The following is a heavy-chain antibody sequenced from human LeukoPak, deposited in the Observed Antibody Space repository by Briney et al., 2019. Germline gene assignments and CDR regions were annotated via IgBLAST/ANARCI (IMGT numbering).Heavy chain of an antibody. D-gene: IGHD5-18*01. V-gene: IGHV3-23*01. CDR2: IRNSDGST. Sequence: GGSLRLSCAASGFSVNTYTMYWVRQAPGKGLEWVSGIRNSDGSTYYADSVKGRFTISRDNSKNTLYLQMNSLRAEDTAVYYCAKDGYSYGYLTFDYWGQGTLVTVSS. CDR1: GFSVNTYT. J-gene: IGHJ4*02. CDR3: AKDGYSYGYLTFDY.